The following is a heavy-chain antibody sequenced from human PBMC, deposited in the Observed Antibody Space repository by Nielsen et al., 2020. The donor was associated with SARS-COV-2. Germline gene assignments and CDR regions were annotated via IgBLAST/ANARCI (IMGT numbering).Heavy chain of an antibody. V-gene: IGHV3-33*05. Sequence: GESLKISCAASGFTFSSYGMHWVRQAPGKGLEWVALISNDESKIYYSDSVKGRFTISRDNTKMYLQMNSLRVEDTAVYFCARGRGYSYGVYFDYWGQGTRVTVSP. J-gene: IGHJ4*02. D-gene: IGHD5-12*01. CDR3: ARGRGYSYGVYFDY. CDR1: GFTFSSYG. CDR2: ISNDESKI.